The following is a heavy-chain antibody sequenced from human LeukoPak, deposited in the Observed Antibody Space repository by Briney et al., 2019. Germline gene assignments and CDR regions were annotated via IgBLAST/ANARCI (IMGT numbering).Heavy chain of an antibody. J-gene: IGHJ4*02. Sequence: GGSLRLSCAASGFTFSSYAMHWVRQAPGKGLEWVAVISYDGSNKYYADSVKGRFTISRDNSKNTLYLQMNSLRAEDTAVYYCARSDHSSGYFGDYWGQGTLVTVSS. D-gene: IGHD3-22*01. CDR3: ARSDHSSGYFGDY. CDR2: ISYDGSNK. V-gene: IGHV3-30-3*01. CDR1: GFTFSSYA.